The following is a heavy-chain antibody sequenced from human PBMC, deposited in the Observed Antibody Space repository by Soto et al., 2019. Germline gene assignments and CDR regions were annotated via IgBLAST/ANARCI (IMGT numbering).Heavy chain of an antibody. Sequence: ASETLSLTCTVSGGSINTINNYWSWIRQPPGKGLEWIGFISYSGSTYYNPSLMSRLTISLDTSTNRFSLKLTSVTAADTAVYYCARGLVWPASWFDPWGQGTLVTVPQ. CDR3: ARGLVWPASWFDP. J-gene: IGHJ5*02. CDR1: GGSINTINNY. CDR2: ISYSGST. V-gene: IGHV4-30-4*01. D-gene: IGHD3-16*01.